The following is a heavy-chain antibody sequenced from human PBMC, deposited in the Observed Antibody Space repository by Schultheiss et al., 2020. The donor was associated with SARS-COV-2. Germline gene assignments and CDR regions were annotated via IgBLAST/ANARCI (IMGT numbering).Heavy chain of an antibody. CDR1: GGSISSSSYY. D-gene: IGHD5-18*01. V-gene: IGHV4-61*02. CDR3: ARASWIRLYFPGWLDP. Sequence: SETLSLTCTVSGGSISSSSYYWGWIRQPAGKGLEWIGRIYTSGSTYYNPSLKSRVTISVDTSKNQFSLKLSSVTAADTAVYYCARASWIRLYFPGWLDPWGQGTLVTVSS. J-gene: IGHJ5*02. CDR2: IYTSGST.